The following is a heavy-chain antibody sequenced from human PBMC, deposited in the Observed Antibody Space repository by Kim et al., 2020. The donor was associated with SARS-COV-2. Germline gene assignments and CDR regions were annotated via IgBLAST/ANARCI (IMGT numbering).Heavy chain of an antibody. CDR3: AGFGVRYGLGVAFDI. J-gene: IGHJ3*02. Sequence: SETLSLTCTVSGGSISSYYWSWIRQPPATGLEWIGNIYYSGSTNYNPSLKRRVTISVDTCKNQFSLKLSSVSAADTAVYFCAGFGVRYGLGVAFDIWGQGKMVTVSS. CDR2: IYYSGST. CDR1: GGSISSYY. D-gene: IGHD3-10*01. V-gene: IGHV4-59*01.